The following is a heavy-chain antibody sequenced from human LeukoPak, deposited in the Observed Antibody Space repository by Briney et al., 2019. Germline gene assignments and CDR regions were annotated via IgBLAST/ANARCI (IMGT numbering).Heavy chain of an antibody. CDR1: GYSFSSYW. D-gene: IGHD5-24*01. Sequence: GESLKISCKGSGYSFSSYWIGWVRQMLGKGLEWMGIIYPGDSDTRYSPSFQGQVTISADKSISTAYLQWSILKASDTAMYYCARRDGYDSTTFDYWGQGTLVTVSS. CDR2: IYPGDSDT. V-gene: IGHV5-51*01. J-gene: IGHJ4*02. CDR3: ARRDGYDSTTFDY.